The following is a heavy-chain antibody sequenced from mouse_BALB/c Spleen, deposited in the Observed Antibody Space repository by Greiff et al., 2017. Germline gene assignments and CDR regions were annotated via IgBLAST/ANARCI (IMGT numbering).Heavy chain of an antibody. CDR2: ISCYNGAT. V-gene: IGHV1S34*01. D-gene: IGHD2-3*01. J-gene: IGHJ1*01. CDR3: ARKADVYYRYPFFDV. Sequence: LVKTGASVKISCKASGYSFTGYYMHWVKQSHGKSLEWIGYISCYNGATSYNQKFKGKATFTVDPSSSTAYMQFNSLTSEDSAVYYCARKADVYYRYPFFDVWGAGTTVTVSS. CDR1: GYSFTGYY.